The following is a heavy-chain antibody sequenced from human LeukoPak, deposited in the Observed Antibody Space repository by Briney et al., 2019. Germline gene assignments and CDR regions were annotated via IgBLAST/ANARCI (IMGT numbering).Heavy chain of an antibody. CDR1: GGTFRSYA. CDR2: IIPIFGIA. Sequence: ASVKVSCKASGGTFRSYAISWVRQAPGQGLEWMGRIIPIFGIANYAQKFQGRVTITADKSTSTAYMELSSLRSEDTAVYYCARVRSIAAENWFDPWGQGTLVTVSS. V-gene: IGHV1-69*04. CDR3: ARVRSIAAENWFDP. J-gene: IGHJ5*02. D-gene: IGHD6-13*01.